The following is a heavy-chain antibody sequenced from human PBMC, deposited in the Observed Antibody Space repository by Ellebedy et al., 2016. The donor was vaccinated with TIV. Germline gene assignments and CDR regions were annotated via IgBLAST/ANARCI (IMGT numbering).Heavy chain of an antibody. V-gene: IGHV2-5*02. J-gene: IGHJ4*02. CDR2: IFGDDDN. D-gene: IGHD6-13*01. Sequence: SGSTLVKPTQTLTLTCAFSGFSLTTSGVSVGWIRQPPGKALEWLALIFGDDDNWYIPSLKSRLTIPTDTPKSQVVLTMTNMDPLDTATYYCAHRRGAASMYWGQGTLVTVSS. CDR3: AHRRGAASMY. CDR1: GFSLTTSGVS.